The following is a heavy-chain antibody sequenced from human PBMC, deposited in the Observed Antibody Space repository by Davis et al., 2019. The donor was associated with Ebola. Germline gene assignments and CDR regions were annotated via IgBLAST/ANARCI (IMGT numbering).Heavy chain of an antibody. V-gene: IGHV1-8*01. CDR1: GYTFTSYD. D-gene: IGHD2-8*01. J-gene: IGHJ4*02. CDR3: ARGVLKVYAIPKYYFDY. Sequence: AASVKVSCKASGYTFTSYDINWVRQATGQGLEWMGWMNPNSGNTGYAQMFQGRVTMTRNTSINTAYMELSSLTSEDTAVYYCARGVLKVYAIPKYYFDYWGQGTLVTVSS. CDR2: MNPNSGNT.